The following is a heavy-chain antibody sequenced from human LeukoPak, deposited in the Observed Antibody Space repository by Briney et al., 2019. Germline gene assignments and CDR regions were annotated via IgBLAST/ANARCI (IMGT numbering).Heavy chain of an antibody. J-gene: IGHJ4*02. CDR2: MNPNSGNT. V-gene: IGHV1-8*02. CDR3: ARGEVGLQYREH. D-gene: IGHD4-4*01. CDR1: GYTFTSYG. Sequence: ASVKVSCKASGYTFTSYGISWVRQATGQGLEWMGWMNPNSGNTGYAQKFQGRVTMTRNTSISTAYMELSSLRSEDTAVYYCARGEVGLQYREHWGQGTLVTVSS.